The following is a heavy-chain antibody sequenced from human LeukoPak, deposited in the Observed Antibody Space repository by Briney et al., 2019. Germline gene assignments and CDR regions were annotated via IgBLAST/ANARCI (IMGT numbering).Heavy chain of an antibody. Sequence: GGSLRLSCAASGFTFSSYDMHWVRQATGKGLEWVSAIGTAGDTYYPGSVKGRFTISRENAKNSLYLQMNSLRAGDTAVYYCSRAQSDNGRYYDDHWGQGTVVTVSS. CDR3: SRAQSDNGRYYDDH. CDR1: GFTFSSYD. D-gene: IGHD3-22*01. J-gene: IGHJ4*02. V-gene: IGHV3-13*01. CDR2: IGTAGDT.